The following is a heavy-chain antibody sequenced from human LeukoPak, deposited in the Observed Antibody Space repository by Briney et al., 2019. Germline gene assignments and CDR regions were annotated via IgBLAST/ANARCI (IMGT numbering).Heavy chain of an antibody. CDR1: GGTFSSYA. CDR2: IIPIFGTA. D-gene: IGHD3-3*01. CDR3: ARVAYYDFWSGYET. J-gene: IGHJ4*02. V-gene: IGHV1-69*05. Sequence: SVNVSCKASGGTFSSYAISWVRQAPGQGLEWMGGIIPIFGTANYAQKFQGRVTITTDESTSTAYMELSSLRSEDTAVYYCARVAYYDFWSGYETWGQGTLVTVSS.